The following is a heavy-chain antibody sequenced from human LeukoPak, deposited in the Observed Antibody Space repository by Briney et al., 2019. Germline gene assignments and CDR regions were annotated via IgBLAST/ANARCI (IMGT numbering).Heavy chain of an antibody. CDR2: INPNGGGT. CDR1: GYTFTGYY. V-gene: IGHV1-2*06. Sequence: ASVKVSCKASGYTFTGYYMHWVRQAPGQGLEWMGRINPNGGGTNYAQKFQGRVTMTRDTSISTAYMELSRLRSDDTAVYYCARDIGGYCSRSSYLANWFDPWGQGTLVTVSS. J-gene: IGHJ5*02. D-gene: IGHD2-2*01. CDR3: ARDIGGYCSRSSYLANWFDP.